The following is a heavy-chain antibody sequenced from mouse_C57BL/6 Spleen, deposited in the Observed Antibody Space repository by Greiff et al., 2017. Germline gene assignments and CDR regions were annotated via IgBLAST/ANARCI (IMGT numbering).Heavy chain of an antibody. Sequence: QVQLKQPGAELVRPGSSVKLSCKASGYTFTSYWMHWVKQRPIQGLEWIGNIDPSDSETHYNQKFKDKATLIVDKSSSTAYRQLSSLTSEDSAVYYCTRTGYYGSSNWYFDVWGTGTTVTVSS. CDR2: IDPSDSET. CDR3: TRTGYYGSSNWYFDV. CDR1: GYTFTSYW. V-gene: IGHV1-52*01. D-gene: IGHD1-1*01. J-gene: IGHJ1*03.